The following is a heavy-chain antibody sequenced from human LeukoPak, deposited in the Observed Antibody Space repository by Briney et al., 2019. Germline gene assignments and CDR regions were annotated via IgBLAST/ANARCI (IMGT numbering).Heavy chain of an antibody. CDR2: IHYSGRA. D-gene: IGHD3-16*01. CDR1: GGSISGYY. CDR3: VRFGVNYDMDV. J-gene: IGHJ6*02. V-gene: IGHV4-59*01. Sequence: SETLSLTCSVSGGSISGYYWTWVQQPPGKGLEWIGQIHYSGRADYNPSLKSRITMSVDTSRNQISLKLSSVTAADTAIYYCVRFGVNYDMDVWGQGTTDTVFS.